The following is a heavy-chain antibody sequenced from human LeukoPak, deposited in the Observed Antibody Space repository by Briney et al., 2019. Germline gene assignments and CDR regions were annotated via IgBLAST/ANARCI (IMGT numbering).Heavy chain of an antibody. Sequence: GESLKISCKASEYIFSTHWIGWVRQMPGKGLEWMGIIYLRDFHIKYGPSFQGQVTISVDKSISTAYLQWSSLKASDTAMYYCAGRWLESYDAFDIWGQGTMVTVSS. V-gene: IGHV5-51*01. D-gene: IGHD6-19*01. CDR3: AGRWLESYDAFDI. CDR1: EYIFSTHW. CDR2: IYLRDFHI. J-gene: IGHJ3*02.